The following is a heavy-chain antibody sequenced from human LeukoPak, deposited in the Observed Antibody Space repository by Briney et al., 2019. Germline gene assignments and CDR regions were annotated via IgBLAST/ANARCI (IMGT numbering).Heavy chain of an antibody. V-gene: IGHV3-21*01. CDR1: GFPFSSYN. Sequence: GGSLRLSCAASGFPFSSYNMNWVRLAPGKGLEWVSSIISSSSDIYYADSVKGRFTISRDNAKNSLYLQMHSLRAEDTAVYYCVRDNPRCCGVIPAKIDDYWGQGTLVTVSS. CDR2: IISSSSDI. CDR3: VRDNPRCCGVIPAKIDDY. J-gene: IGHJ4*02. D-gene: IGHD2-15*01.